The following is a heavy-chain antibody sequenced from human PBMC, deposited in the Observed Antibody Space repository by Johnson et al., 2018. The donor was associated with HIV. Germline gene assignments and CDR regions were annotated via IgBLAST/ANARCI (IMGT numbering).Heavy chain of an antibody. J-gene: IGHJ3*01. CDR2: ISYHGSDT. V-gene: IGHV3-30*04. D-gene: IGHD1-14*01. Sequence: QVQLVESGGDVVQPGRSLRLSCAAFGFDFNTHNIHWVRQAPGKGLEWVTLISYHGSDTYYADSVPGRFTISRDNSRNILYLQMTSMKTEDTAVYYCATPKESTEAFDFWGQGTMVTVSS. CDR1: GFDFNTHN. CDR3: ATPKESTEAFDF.